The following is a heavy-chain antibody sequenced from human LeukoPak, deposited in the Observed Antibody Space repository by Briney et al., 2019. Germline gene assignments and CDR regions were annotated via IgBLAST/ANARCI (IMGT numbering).Heavy chain of an antibody. V-gene: IGHV3-30*02. CDR2: IRYDGSNK. D-gene: IGHD2-2*01. CDR3: ANSVVPAFDP. J-gene: IGHJ5*02. CDR1: GFTFSSYG. Sequence: GGSLRLSAAASGFTFSSYGMHWVRQAPGKGLEGVAFIRYDGSNKYYADSVKGRFTISRDNCKDKLYLQMNSLRAEDAAVYYCANSVVPAFDPWGQGTLVTVSS.